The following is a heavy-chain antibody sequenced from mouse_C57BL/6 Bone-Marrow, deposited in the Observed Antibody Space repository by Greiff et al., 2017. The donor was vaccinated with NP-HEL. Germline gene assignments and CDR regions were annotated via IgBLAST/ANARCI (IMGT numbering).Heavy chain of an antibody. CDR3: ARLLRDY. D-gene: IGHD1-1*01. CDR1: GYTFTTYW. Sequence: VQGVESGAELAKPGASVKLSCKASGYTFTTYWMHWVKQRPGQGLEWIGYINPSSGYTKYNQKFKDKATSTADKSSSTAYMQLSSLTYEDSAVYYCARLLRDYWGQGTTLTVSS. V-gene: IGHV1-7*01. J-gene: IGHJ2*01. CDR2: INPSSGYT.